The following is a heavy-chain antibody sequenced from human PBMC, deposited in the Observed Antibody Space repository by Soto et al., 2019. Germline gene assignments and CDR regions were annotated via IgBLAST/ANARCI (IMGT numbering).Heavy chain of an antibody. CDR3: ARSRGYYDSSGYSYY. CDR2: IYTSGST. CDR1: GGSISSYY. V-gene: IGHV4-4*07. D-gene: IGHD3-22*01. Sequence: SETLSLTCTVSGGSISSYYWSWIRQPAGKGLEWIGRIYTSGSTNYNPSLKSRVTISVDKSKNQFSLKLSSVTAADTAVYYCARSRGYYDSSGYSYYWGQGTLVTVSS. J-gene: IGHJ4*02.